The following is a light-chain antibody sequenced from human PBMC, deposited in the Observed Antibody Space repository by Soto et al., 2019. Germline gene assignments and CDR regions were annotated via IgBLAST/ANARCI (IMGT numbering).Light chain of an antibody. CDR3: QQGYSTRT. V-gene: IGKV1-39*01. CDR2: AAS. CDR1: QSINNH. J-gene: IGKJ1*01. Sequence: DIQMTQSPSSLSASVGDRVTITCRASQSINNHLNWYQQKPGKAPKLLIYAASSLQSGVPSRFSGIGSGTDYTLTISNLQPEDFASYFCQQGYSTRTFGQGTKVEIK.